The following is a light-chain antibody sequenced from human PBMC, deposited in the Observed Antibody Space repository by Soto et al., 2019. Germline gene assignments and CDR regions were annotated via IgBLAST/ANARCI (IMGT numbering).Light chain of an antibody. J-gene: IGKJ1*01. Sequence: DIQMTQSPSTVSASVGDRVTITCRASQNIYYWLAWYQQKPGKAPKLLMYDASYLEAGVPSRFRGSGSGTEFTPTISGLQPDDFATYFCHHYSGPWTFGQGTKVDIK. CDR1: QNIYYW. CDR3: HHYSGPWT. CDR2: DAS. V-gene: IGKV1-5*01.